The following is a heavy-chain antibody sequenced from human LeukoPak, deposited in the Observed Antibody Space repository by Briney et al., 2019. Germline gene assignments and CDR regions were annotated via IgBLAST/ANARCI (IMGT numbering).Heavy chain of an antibody. D-gene: IGHD3-22*01. J-gene: IGHJ3*02. Sequence: PGGSLRLSCAASGFTFSSYEMNWVRQAPGKGLEWVSYISSSGSTIYYADSVKGRFTISRDNANNSLYLQMNSLRAEDTAVYYCARDRAWDSSVSDAFDIWGQGTMVTVSS. CDR1: GFTFSSYE. CDR2: ISSSGSTI. V-gene: IGHV3-48*03. CDR3: ARDRAWDSSVSDAFDI.